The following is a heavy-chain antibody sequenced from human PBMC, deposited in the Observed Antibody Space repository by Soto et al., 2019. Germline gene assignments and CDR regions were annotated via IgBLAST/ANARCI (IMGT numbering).Heavy chain of an antibody. J-gene: IGHJ4*02. CDR3: ARGGRGYSSAPSYYFDY. V-gene: IGHV1-69*01. D-gene: IGHD5-18*01. CDR1: GGSFSSNP. CDR2: IIPIFATV. Sequence: QVQLVQSGSEVKKPGSSVKVSCKASGGSFSSNPISWVRQAPGQGLEWMAGIIPIFATVHYAQKFQGRVTITADESTSTAYMELTSLRSEDTAVYFCARGGRGYSSAPSYYFDYWGQGTLVTVSS.